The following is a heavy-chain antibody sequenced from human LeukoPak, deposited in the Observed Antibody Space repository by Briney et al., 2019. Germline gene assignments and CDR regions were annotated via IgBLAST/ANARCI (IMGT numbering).Heavy chain of an antibody. Sequence: SETLSLTCTVSGGSISSGGYYWSWIRQHPGKGLEWIGYIYYSGSTYYNQSLKSRVTISVDTSKNQFSLKLSSVTAADTAVYYCARAPIQQQRVLFFDYWGQGTLVTVSS. CDR2: IYYSGST. D-gene: IGHD6-13*01. CDR1: GGSISSGGYY. CDR3: ARAPIQQQRVLFFDY. J-gene: IGHJ4*02. V-gene: IGHV4-31*03.